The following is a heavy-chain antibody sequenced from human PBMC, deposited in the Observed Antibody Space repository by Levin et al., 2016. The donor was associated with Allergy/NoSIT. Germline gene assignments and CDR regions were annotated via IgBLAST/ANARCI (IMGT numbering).Heavy chain of an antibody. CDR2: ISGNGGIT. J-gene: IGHJ4*02. V-gene: IGHV3-23*01. CDR1: GFTFSSFA. CDR3: AKDSGYIAAREVWDY. D-gene: IGHD6-6*01. Sequence: GESLKISCAPSGFTFSSFAMSWVRQAPGKGLEWVSAISGNGGITYYADSVKGRFTISRDNSKNTLYLQMNSLGVDDTAVYYCAKDSGYIAAREVWDYWGQGTLVTVSS.